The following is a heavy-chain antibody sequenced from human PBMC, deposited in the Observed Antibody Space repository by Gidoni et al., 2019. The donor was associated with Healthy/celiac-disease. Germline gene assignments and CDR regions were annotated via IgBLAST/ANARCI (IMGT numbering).Heavy chain of an antibody. Sequence: QVQLVQSGAEVKKPGASVKVSCKVSGNTLTELPIHWVRQAPGKGLEWMGGFDPEDGETIYAQKFQGRVTMTEDTSTDTAYMELSSLRSEDTAVYYCATDLRLRLGELSWTPFSFDIWGQGTMVTVSS. CDR3: ATDLRLRLGELSWTPFSFDI. CDR2: FDPEDGET. J-gene: IGHJ3*02. V-gene: IGHV1-24*01. CDR1: GNTLTELP. D-gene: IGHD3-16*02.